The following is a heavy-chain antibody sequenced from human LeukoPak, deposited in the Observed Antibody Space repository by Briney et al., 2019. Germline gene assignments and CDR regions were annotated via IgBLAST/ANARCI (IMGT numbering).Heavy chain of an antibody. J-gene: IGHJ6*03. V-gene: IGHV1-8*01. CDR2: MNPNSGNT. CDR1: GYTFTSYD. Sequence: GASVKVSCKASGYTFTSYDINWVRQATGQGLEWMGWMNPNSGNTGYAQKFQGRVTMTRNTSISTAYMGLSSLRSEDTAVYYCARGNPYYDFWSGPNYYYYMDVWGKGTTVTVSS. CDR3: ARGNPYYDFWSGPNYYYYMDV. D-gene: IGHD3-3*01.